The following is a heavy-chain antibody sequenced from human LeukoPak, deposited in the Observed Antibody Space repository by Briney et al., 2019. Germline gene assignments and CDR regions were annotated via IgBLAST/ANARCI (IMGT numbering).Heavy chain of an antibody. D-gene: IGHD2-8*02. CDR2: INPNSGGT. CDR3: ARDWSVSQGIFDP. CDR1: GYTFTGYY. J-gene: IGHJ5*02. V-gene: IGHV1-2*02. Sequence: ASVKVSCKASGYTFTGYYMHWVRQAPGQGLEWMGWINPNSGGTNYAQKFQGRVTMTRDTSISTAYMELSRLRSDDTAVYYCARDWSVSQGIFDPWGQGTLVTVSS.